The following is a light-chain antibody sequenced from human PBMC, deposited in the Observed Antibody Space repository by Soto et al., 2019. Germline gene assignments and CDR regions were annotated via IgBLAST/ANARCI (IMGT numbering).Light chain of an antibody. CDR2: GAS. Sequence: EIVITQSPAALSVSPEGRATLSWRARQSISGTLAWYQQKPGQAPRLLIYGASTRATSFPARFSGSGSGTDFTLTISSLQSEDFAVYCCQQYTSSLITFGQGTRLEIK. CDR3: QQYTSSLIT. V-gene: IGKV3-15*01. J-gene: IGKJ5*01. CDR1: QSISGT.